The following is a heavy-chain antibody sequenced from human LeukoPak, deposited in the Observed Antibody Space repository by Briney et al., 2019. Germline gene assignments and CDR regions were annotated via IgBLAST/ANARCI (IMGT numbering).Heavy chain of an antibody. CDR2: IYYGGST. D-gene: IGHD3-9*01. CDR3: ARRTILTGSDY. Sequence: SETLSLTCTVSGGSISSSSYYWDWIRQPPGKGLEWIGSIYYGGSTNYSPSLKSRVTISVDTSKDQFSLKLSSVTAADTAVYYCARRTILTGSDYWGQGTLVTVSS. J-gene: IGHJ4*02. CDR1: GGSISSSSYY. V-gene: IGHV4-39*01.